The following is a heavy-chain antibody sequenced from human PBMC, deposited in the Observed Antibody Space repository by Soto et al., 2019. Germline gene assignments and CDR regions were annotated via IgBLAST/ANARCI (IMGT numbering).Heavy chain of an antibody. CDR3: ARSQSIAARPPDY. CDR1: GYTFTSYD. Sequence: SVKVSCKASGYTFTSYDINWVRQATGQGLEWMGRIIPILGIANYAQKFQGRVTITADKSTSTAYMELSSLRSEDTAVYYCARSQSIAARPPDYWGQGTLVTVSS. V-gene: IGHV1-69*04. D-gene: IGHD6-6*01. J-gene: IGHJ4*02. CDR2: IIPILGIA.